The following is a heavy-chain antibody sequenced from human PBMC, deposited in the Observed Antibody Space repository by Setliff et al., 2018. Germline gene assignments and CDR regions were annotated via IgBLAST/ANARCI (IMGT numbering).Heavy chain of an antibody. CDR2: IHDSGNPT. V-gene: IGHV3-11*01. D-gene: IGHD6-19*01. J-gene: IGHJ3*02. Sequence: GGSLRLSCAASGFTFSNYYMTWIRQAPGKGLEWISYIHDSGNPTYYADSVKGRFTVSRDNAKNTLYLQMNSLRAEDTSVYYCVKGRNSGWYRDAFDIWGQGTTVTVS. CDR3: VKGRNSGWYRDAFDI. CDR1: GFTFSNYY.